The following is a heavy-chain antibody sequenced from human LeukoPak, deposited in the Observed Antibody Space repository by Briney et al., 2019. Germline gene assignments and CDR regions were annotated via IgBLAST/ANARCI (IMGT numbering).Heavy chain of an antibody. J-gene: IGHJ4*02. CDR1: GFTVSSNY. D-gene: IGHD1-26*01. CDR3: AKDSGSGSFYFDY. V-gene: IGHV3-23*01. Sequence: HSGGSLRLSCAASGFTVSSNYMSWVRQAPGKGLEWVSAISGSGGSTYYADSVKGRFTISRDNSKNTLYLQMNSLRAEDTAVYYCAKDSGSGSFYFDYWGQGTLVTVSS. CDR2: ISGSGGST.